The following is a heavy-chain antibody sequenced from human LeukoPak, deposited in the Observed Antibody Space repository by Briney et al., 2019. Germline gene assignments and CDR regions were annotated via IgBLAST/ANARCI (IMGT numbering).Heavy chain of an antibody. J-gene: IGHJ4*02. Sequence: PGESLKISCKASGYSFNDYWIAWVRQMPGKGLEWMGIIYPGDSDTRYSPSFQGQVTISADKSISTAYLQWSSLKASDAALYYCARHGLSGFFYYFDYWGQGTLVTVSS. CDR2: IYPGDSDT. CDR1: GYSFNDYW. D-gene: IGHD3-22*01. CDR3: ARHGLSGFFYYFDY. V-gene: IGHV5-51*01.